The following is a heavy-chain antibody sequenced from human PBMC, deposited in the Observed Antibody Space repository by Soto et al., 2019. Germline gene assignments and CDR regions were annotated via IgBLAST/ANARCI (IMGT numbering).Heavy chain of an antibody. CDR2: IIPIFGTA. CDR3: ASPTIFGVVITGPPPYYYGMDV. J-gene: IGHJ6*02. D-gene: IGHD3-3*01. Sequence: QVQLVQSGAEVKKPGSSVKVSCKASGGTFSSYAISWVRQAPGQGLEWMGGIIPIFGTANYAQKFQGRVTITADESTSTAYMELSSLRSEDTAVYYCASPTIFGVVITGPPPYYYGMDVWGQGTTVTVSS. V-gene: IGHV1-69*01. CDR1: GGTFSSYA.